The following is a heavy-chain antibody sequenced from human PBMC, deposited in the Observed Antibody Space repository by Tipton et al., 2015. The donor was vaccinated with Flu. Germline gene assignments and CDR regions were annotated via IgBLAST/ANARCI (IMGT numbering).Heavy chain of an antibody. CDR3: ARELPYSSGWYPPRMDV. V-gene: IGHV3-48*03. D-gene: IGHD6-19*01. CDR2: IDGTGSTI. Sequence: SLRLSCAASEFTFSTYEMSWVRQAPGKGLEWVSYIDGTGSTIYYAESVEGRFTISRDNAKNSLSLQMNSLRAEDTAVYYCARELPYSSGWYPPRMDVWGQGTTVTVSS. J-gene: IGHJ6*02. CDR1: EFTFSTYE.